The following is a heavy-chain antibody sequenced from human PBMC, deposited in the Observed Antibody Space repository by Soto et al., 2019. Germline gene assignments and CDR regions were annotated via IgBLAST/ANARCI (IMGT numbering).Heavy chain of an antibody. V-gene: IGHV1-69*13. CDR2: IIPIFGTA. CDR1: GGTFSSYA. CDR3: ATDIVVVPAAIGAPYGMDV. D-gene: IGHD2-2*01. J-gene: IGHJ6*02. Sequence: SVKVSFKASGGTFSSYAISWVRQAPGQGLEWIGGIIPIFGTANYAQKFQGRVTITADESTSTAYMELSSLRSEDTAVYYCATDIVVVPAAIGAPYGMDVWGQGTTVTVSS.